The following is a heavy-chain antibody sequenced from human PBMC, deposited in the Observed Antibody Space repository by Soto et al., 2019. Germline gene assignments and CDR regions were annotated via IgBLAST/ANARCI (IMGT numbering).Heavy chain of an antibody. CDR2: ISGSGGST. V-gene: IGHV3-23*01. Sequence: GGSLRLSCAASGFTFSSYAMSWVRQSPGKGLEWVSAISGSGGSTYYADSVKGRFTISRDNSKNALYLQMNSLRAEDTAVYYCAKVGYSYGDPPNYFDYWGQGTLVTVSS. D-gene: IGHD5-18*01. CDR3: AKVGYSYGDPPNYFDY. J-gene: IGHJ4*02. CDR1: GFTFSSYA.